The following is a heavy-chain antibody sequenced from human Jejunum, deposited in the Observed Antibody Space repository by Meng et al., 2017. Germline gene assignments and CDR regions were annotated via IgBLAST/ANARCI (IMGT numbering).Heavy chain of an antibody. CDR3: ARYLWSRGLFDS. V-gene: IGHV4-34*01. Sequence: QVELQEWGGGRLKPSETLSLTCTVYSGSFTGYYWSWVRQSPGKGLEWIGEIHQTGSTNYSPSLQSRVTISIDTSKNEFSLELRSVTAADTAVYYCARYLWSRGLFDSWGQGTLVTVSS. CDR2: IHQTGST. D-gene: IGHD2-21*01. J-gene: IGHJ5*01. CDR1: SGSFTGYY.